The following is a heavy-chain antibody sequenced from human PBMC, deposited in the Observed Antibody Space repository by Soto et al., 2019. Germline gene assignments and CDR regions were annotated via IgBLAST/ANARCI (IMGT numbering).Heavy chain of an antibody. J-gene: IGHJ6*02. CDR1: GFNFDEYV. CDR3: AKAWIQDLVYYGMAV. Sequence: EVQLVESGGGLVQPGRSLRLACVASGFNFDEYVRHWVRQAPGKGLEWVSGISWNSDNIGYADSVKGRFTISIDNAKDSLYLQMNSLRPEETALYYCAKAWIQDLVYYGMAVWGHGTTVTVSS. CDR2: ISWNSDNI. D-gene: IGHD5-18*01. V-gene: IGHV3-9*01.